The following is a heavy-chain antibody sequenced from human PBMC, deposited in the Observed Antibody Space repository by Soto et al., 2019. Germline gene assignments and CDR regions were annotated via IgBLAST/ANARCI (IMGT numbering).Heavy chain of an antibody. V-gene: IGHV3-48*01. CDR1: GFTFSSYS. CDR3: VKGRMSTNSNQFSDY. J-gene: IGHJ4*02. Sequence: GGSLRLSCAASGFTFSSYSMNWVRQAPGKGLEGVSYISSSSSTIYYADSVKGRFTISRDNSKNSLYLQMNSLRAEDTAVYYWVKGRMSTNSNQFSDYWGQGTLVTVSS. CDR2: ISSSSSTI. D-gene: IGHD5-12*01.